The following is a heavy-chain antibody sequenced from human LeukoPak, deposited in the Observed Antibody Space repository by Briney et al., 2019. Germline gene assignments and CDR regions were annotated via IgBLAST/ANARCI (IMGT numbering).Heavy chain of an antibody. CDR3: AGTRLGSYDSSGYFTR. CDR2: ISSSGSTI. D-gene: IGHD3-22*01. J-gene: IGHJ4*02. Sequence: PGGSPRLSCAASGFTFSDYYMSWIRQAPGKGLEWVSYISSSGSTIYYADSVKGRFTISRDNAKNSLYLQMNSLRAEDTAVYYCAGTRLGSYDSSGYFTRWGQGTLVTVSS. V-gene: IGHV3-11*04. CDR1: GFTFSDYY.